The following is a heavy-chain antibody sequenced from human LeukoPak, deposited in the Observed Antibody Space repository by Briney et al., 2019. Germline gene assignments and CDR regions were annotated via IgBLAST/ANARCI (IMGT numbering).Heavy chain of an antibody. J-gene: IGHJ5*02. CDR2: IYYSGST. CDR3: ARSTYATKDNWFDP. Sequence: SETLSLTCTVSGGSISSYYCSWIRQPPGKGLEWIGYIYYSGSTNYNPSLKSRVTISVDTSKNQFSLKLSSVTAADTAVYYCARSTYATKDNWFDPWGQGTLVTVSS. D-gene: IGHD4-17*01. V-gene: IGHV4-59*08. CDR1: GGSISSYY.